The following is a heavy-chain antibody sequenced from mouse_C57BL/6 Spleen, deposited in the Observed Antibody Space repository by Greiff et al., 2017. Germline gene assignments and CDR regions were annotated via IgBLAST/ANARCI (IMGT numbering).Heavy chain of an antibody. Sequence: VQLQQPGAELVKPGASVKMSCKASGYTFTSYWITWVKQRPGQGLEWIGDIYPGSGSTNYNEKFKSKATLTADKSSSTAYMQLSSLTSEDSAVYFCARSPFITTVVAPYFDYWGQGTTLTVSS. CDR2: IYPGSGST. D-gene: IGHD1-1*01. CDR1: GYTFTSYW. CDR3: ARSPFITTVVAPYFDY. J-gene: IGHJ2*01. V-gene: IGHV1-55*01.